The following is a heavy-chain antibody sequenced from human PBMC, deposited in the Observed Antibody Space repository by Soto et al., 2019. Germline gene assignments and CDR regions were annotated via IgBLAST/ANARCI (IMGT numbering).Heavy chain of an antibody. J-gene: IGHJ6*02. CDR3: ARVPETMVRGVIYYYGMDV. Sequence: GGSLRLSCAASGFNFSHYAMHWVRQAPGKGLEWLAIISLEGSSKYSAKPVKDRFTISRDNSKSTLYLQMNSLRPEDTAVYYCARVPETMVRGVIYYYGMDVWGQGTTVTVSS. CDR1: GFNFSHYA. D-gene: IGHD3-10*01. CDR2: ISLEGSSK. V-gene: IGHV3-30*03.